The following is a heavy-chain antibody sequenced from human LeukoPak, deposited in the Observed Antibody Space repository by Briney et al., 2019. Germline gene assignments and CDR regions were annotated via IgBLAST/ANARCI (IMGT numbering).Heavy chain of an antibody. CDR3: GRYLNY. CDR1: GFTFSSHE. Sequence: GGSLRLSCAASGFTFSSHEMTWVRQAPGKGLEWISHITTSGSKTYYADSVKGRFTISRDNAKSSLYLQMNSLRAEDTAVYYCGRYLNYWGQGTLVTVSS. J-gene: IGHJ4*02. V-gene: IGHV3-48*03. CDR2: ITTSGSKT. D-gene: IGHD3-10*01.